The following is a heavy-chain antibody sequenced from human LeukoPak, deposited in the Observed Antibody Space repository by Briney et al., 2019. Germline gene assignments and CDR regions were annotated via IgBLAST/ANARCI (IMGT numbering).Heavy chain of an antibody. CDR2: MNPNSGNT. J-gene: IGHJ2*01. V-gene: IGHV1-8*03. CDR1: GYTFTSYD. CDR3: ARVRTSDFWSGYYAEPWYFDL. Sequence: ASVKVSCKASGYTFTSYDINWVRQATGQGLEWMGWMNPNSGNTGYAQKFQGRVTITRNTSISTAYMELSSLRSEDTAVYYCARVRTSDFWSGYYAEPWYFDLWGRGTLVTVSS. D-gene: IGHD3-3*01.